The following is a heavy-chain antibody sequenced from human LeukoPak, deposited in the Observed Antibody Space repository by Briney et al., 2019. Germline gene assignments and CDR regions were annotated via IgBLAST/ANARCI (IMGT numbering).Heavy chain of an antibody. V-gene: IGHV4-39*07. D-gene: IGHD6-19*01. CDR2: IYYSGST. CDR3: ARGQARLAWFDP. Sequence: IPSETLSPTCTVSGGSISSSSYYWAWLRQPPGKGLEYIGTIYYSGSTYYTPSLTSRVTISVDTSKNQFSLTLTSLTAADTAVYFCARGQARLAWFDPWGQGTLVTVSS. J-gene: IGHJ5*02. CDR1: GGSISSSSYY.